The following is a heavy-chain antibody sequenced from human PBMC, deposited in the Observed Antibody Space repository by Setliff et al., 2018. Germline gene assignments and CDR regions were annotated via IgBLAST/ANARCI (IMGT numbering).Heavy chain of an antibody. Sequence: PGGSLRLSCAASGFTFSTYWMSWVRQAPGKGLEWVANIKQDGSEKYYVDSVKGRFSISRDNAKNSLYLQMNNLRDEDTAVYYCARDRTVAAGTPGYWGQGTLVTVSS. CDR3: ARDRTVAAGTPGY. D-gene: IGHD6-13*01. CDR2: IKQDGSEK. CDR1: GFTFSTYW. V-gene: IGHV3-7*01. J-gene: IGHJ4*02.